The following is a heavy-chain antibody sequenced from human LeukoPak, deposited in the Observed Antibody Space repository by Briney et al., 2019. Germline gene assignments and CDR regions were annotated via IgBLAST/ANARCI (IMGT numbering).Heavy chain of an antibody. V-gene: IGHV4-34*01. J-gene: IGHJ4*02. CDR1: GGSFSGYY. CDR2: INHSGST. D-gene: IGHD5-18*01. CDR3: ARGNPHSSGYSYVDH. Sequence: SETLSLTCAVYGGSFSGYYWSWIRQPPGKGLEWIGEINHSGSTNYNPSLKSRVTISVDTSKNQFSLKLSSVTAADTAVYYCARGNPHSSGYSYVDHWGQGTLVTVSS.